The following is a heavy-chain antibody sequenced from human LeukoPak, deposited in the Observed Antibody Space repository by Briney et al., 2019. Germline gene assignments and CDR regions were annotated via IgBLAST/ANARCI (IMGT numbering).Heavy chain of an antibody. D-gene: IGHD6-19*01. V-gene: IGHV4-59*01. CDR3: ARDGRAGSLFAY. Sequence: PSETLSLTCTVSGGSISGYYWSWIRQPPVKGLEWVGYISYSGSTNYNPSLKSRVTISVDTSKNQFSLKLSSVTAADTAIYYCARDGRAGSLFAYWGQGTLVTVSS. J-gene: IGHJ4*02. CDR1: GGSISGYY. CDR2: ISYSGST.